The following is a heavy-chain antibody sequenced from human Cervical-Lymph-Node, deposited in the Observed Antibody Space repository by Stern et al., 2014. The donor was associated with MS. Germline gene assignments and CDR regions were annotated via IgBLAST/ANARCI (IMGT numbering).Heavy chain of an antibody. D-gene: IGHD6-19*01. CDR2: ISFDGAKT. CDR1: GFAFSTYG. V-gene: IGHV3-30*03. Sequence: VHLVESGGGVVQPGRSLRLSCSPSGFAFSTYGMHWVRPAPGKGLEWVALISFDGAKTYYADSVKGRFTISRDNPKNTLYLQMKSLRGEDTAVYYCARGSDWYPLDYWGQGTLVTVSS. J-gene: IGHJ4*02. CDR3: ARGSDWYPLDY.